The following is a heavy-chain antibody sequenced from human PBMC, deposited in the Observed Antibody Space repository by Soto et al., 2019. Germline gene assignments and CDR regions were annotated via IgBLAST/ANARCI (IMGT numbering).Heavy chain of an antibody. CDR3: ARGRASGSYYLLDY. CDR2: INPNSGNI. CDR1: GDTFTTYD. D-gene: IGHD3-10*01. J-gene: IGHJ4*02. V-gene: IGHV1-8*01. Sequence: ASVKVSCKASGDTFTTYDINWVRQATGHGLEWMGWINPNSGNIGYAQRFQGRVTMTRDTAIRTAYMEVSSLRYDDTAVYYCARGRASGSYYLLDYWGQGTLVTVSS.